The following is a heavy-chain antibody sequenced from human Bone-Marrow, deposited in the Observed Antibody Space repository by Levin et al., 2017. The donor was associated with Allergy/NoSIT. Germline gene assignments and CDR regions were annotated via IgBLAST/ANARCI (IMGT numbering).Heavy chain of an antibody. CDR2: INHSGST. J-gene: IGHJ6*03. Sequence: PSETLSLTCAVYGGSFSGYYWSWIRQPPGKGLEWIGEINHSGSTNYNPSLKSRVTISVDTSKNQFSLKLSSVTAADTAVYYCARVIHYYYYYMDVWGKGTTVTVSS. V-gene: IGHV4-34*01. CDR3: ARVIHYYYYYMDV. D-gene: IGHD3-16*02. CDR1: GGSFSGYY.